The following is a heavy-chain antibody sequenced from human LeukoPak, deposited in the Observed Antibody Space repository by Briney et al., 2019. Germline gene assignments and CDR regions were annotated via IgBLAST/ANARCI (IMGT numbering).Heavy chain of an antibody. V-gene: IGHV4-59*06. CDR1: GGSISSYY. J-gene: IGHJ4*02. Sequence: ASETLSLTCTVSGGSISSYYWSWIRQHPGKGLEWIGYIYYSGSTYYNPSLKSRVTISVDTSKNQFSLKLSSVTAADTAVYYCARDKYGDYVFDYWGQGTLVTVSS. D-gene: IGHD4-17*01. CDR3: ARDKYGDYVFDY. CDR2: IYYSGST.